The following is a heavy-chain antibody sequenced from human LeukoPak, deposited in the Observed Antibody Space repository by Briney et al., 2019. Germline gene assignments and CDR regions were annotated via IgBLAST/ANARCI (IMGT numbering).Heavy chain of an antibody. D-gene: IGHD1-26*01. V-gene: IGHV3-21*01. J-gene: IGHJ6*02. CDR2: ISSSSSYI. CDR1: GFPFSSYS. CDR3: ASNSESYVEDYYYYYGMDV. Sequence: GGSLRLSCAASGFPFSSYSMNWVRQAPGKGLEWVSSISSSSSYIYYADSVKGRFTISRDNAKNSLYLQMNSLRAEDTAVYYCASNSESYVEDYYYYYGMDVWGQGTTVTVSS.